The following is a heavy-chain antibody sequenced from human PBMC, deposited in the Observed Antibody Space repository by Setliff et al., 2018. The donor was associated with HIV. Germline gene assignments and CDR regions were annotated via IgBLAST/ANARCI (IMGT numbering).Heavy chain of an antibody. CDR2: IYHSGST. V-gene: IGHV4-4*02. CDR1: GGYISSSNW. CDR3: ARSITMIIVAPGAFDI. J-gene: IGHJ3*02. D-gene: IGHD3-22*01. Sequence: SETLSLTCAVSGGYISSSNWWSWVRQPPGKGLEWIGEIYHSGSTKYNPSLKSRVTISVDKSKNQFSLKLSSVTAAETAVYYCARSITMIIVAPGAFDIWGQGTMVTVSS.